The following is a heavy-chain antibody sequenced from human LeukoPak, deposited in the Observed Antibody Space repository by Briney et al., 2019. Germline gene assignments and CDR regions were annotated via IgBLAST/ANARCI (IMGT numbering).Heavy chain of an antibody. CDR2: ISASDGST. CDR1: GFTFSSYA. Sequence: PGGSLRLSCAASGFTFSSYAMSWVRQAPGKGLEWVSAISASDGSTYYADSVKGRFTISRGNSKNTLYLQMNNLRDEDTAVYYCAKDVISVAGTPRYFDYWGQGTLVTVSS. CDR3: AKDVISVAGTPRYFDY. J-gene: IGHJ4*02. V-gene: IGHV3-23*01. D-gene: IGHD6-19*01.